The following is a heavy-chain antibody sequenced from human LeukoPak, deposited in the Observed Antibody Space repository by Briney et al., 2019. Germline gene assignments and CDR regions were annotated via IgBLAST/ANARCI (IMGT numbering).Heavy chain of an antibody. Sequence: SETLSLTCTVSGGSISTSNYYWGWIRQPAGKGLEWIGRIYTSGNTNYNPSLKSRITMSVDTSKNQFSLKLSSVTAADTAVYYCARVRSKDVWRSYGSYYYYYYMDVWGKGTTVTISS. CDR1: GGSISTSNYY. D-gene: IGHD3-16*01. J-gene: IGHJ6*03. CDR2: IYTSGNT. V-gene: IGHV4-61*02. CDR3: ARVRSKDVWRSYGSYYYYYYMDV.